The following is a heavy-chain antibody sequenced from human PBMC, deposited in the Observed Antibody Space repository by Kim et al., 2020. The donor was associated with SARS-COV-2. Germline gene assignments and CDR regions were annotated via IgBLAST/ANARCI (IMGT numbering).Heavy chain of an antibody. Sequence: GKGRFTISRDNAKTTLYLQMNSLRAKDTAVYYCASDYGDYVSYYYGMDVWGQGTTVTVSS. V-gene: IGHV3-30*07. J-gene: IGHJ6*02. CDR3: ASDYGDYVSYYYGMDV. D-gene: IGHD4-17*01.